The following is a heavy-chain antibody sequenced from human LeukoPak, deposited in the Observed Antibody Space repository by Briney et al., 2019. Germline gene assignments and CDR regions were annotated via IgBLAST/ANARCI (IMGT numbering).Heavy chain of an antibody. V-gene: IGHV1-2*02. CDR2: INPHSGGT. D-gene: IGHD3-22*01. CDR1: GYTFSGYY. Sequence: ASVKVSCKASGYTFSGYYMYWVRQAPGQGLEWMGWINPHSGGTNYAQKFQGRVTMTRDTSISTAYMELSRLRSDGTAVYYCARLHPYYYDSSCFDYWGQGTLVTVSS. J-gene: IGHJ4*02. CDR3: ARLHPYYYDSSCFDY.